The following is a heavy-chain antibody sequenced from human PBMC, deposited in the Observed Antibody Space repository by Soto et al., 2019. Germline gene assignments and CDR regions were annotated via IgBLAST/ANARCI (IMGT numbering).Heavy chain of an antibody. CDR3: ARDLTRQLVFSYYYYYGMDV. CDR1: GGTFSSYA. CDR2: IIPIFGTA. D-gene: IGHD6-6*01. Sequence: ASVKVSCKASGGTFSSYAISWVRQAPGQGLEWMGGIIPIFGTANYAQKFQGRVTITADESTSTAYMELSSLRSDDTAVYYCARDLTRQLVFSYYYYYGMDVWGQGTTVTVSS. V-gene: IGHV1-69*13. J-gene: IGHJ6*02.